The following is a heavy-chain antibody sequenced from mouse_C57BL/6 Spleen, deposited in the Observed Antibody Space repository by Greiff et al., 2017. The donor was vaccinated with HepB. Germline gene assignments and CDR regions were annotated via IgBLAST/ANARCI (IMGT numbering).Heavy chain of an antibody. CDR2: INPSTGGT. CDR3: ARAIYYGSSLYYYAMDY. J-gene: IGHJ4*01. D-gene: IGHD1-1*01. Sequence: DVQLQESGPELVKPGASVKISCKASGYSFTGYYMNWVKQSPEKSLEWIGEINPSTGGTTYNQKFKAKATLTVDKSSSTAYMQLKSLTSEDSAVYYCARAIYYGSSLYYYAMDYWGQGTSVTVSS. V-gene: IGHV1-42*01. CDR1: GYSFTGYY.